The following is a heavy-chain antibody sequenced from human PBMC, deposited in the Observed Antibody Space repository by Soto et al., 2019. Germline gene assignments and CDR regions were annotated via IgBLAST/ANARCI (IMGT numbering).Heavy chain of an antibody. D-gene: IGHD3-10*01. Sequence: SVKVSCKASGGTFSSYAISWVRQAPGQGLEWMGGIIPIFGTANYAQKFQGRVTITADKSTSTAYMELSSLRSEDTAVYYCASPRITMVRGSSDYWGQGTLVTVSS. CDR2: IIPIFGTA. J-gene: IGHJ4*02. V-gene: IGHV1-69*06. CDR1: GGTFSSYA. CDR3: ASPRITMVRGSSDY.